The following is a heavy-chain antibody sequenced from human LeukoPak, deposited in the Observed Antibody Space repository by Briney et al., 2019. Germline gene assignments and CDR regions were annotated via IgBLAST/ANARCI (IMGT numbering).Heavy chain of an antibody. Sequence: PSETLSLTCTVSGTSISSHYWSWIRQPAGKGLEWIGRLYTSGSTKYNPSLRSRVSMSVDKSKNEFSLKLSSVTAADTAVYFCATGESLDYWGQGTLVTVSS. CDR1: GTSISSHY. V-gene: IGHV4-4*07. D-gene: IGHD1-14*01. J-gene: IGHJ4*02. CDR2: LYTSGST. CDR3: ATGESLDY.